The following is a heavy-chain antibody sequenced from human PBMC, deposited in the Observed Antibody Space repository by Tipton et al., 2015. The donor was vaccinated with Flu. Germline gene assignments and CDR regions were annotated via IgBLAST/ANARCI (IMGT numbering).Heavy chain of an antibody. Sequence: TLSLTCSVSGDSIGSEYYWAWVRQPPGKGLEWIGNIHRTGTTYFNPSLTSRVTISVDTSKNQYSLKLSSVTAADTAVYFCARGLYGSGSYQRRYFDSWGQGTLVTVSS. V-gene: IGHV4-38-2*02. CDR1: GDSIGSEYY. CDR3: ARGLYGSGSYQRRYFDS. J-gene: IGHJ4*02. D-gene: IGHD3-10*01. CDR2: IHRTGTT.